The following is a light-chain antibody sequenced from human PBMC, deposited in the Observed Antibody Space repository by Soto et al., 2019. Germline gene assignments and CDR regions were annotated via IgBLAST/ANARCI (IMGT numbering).Light chain of an antibody. V-gene: IGKV1-5*03. CDR2: KAS. CDR1: QSISSW. J-gene: IGKJ1*01. Sequence: DIQMTQSASTLSASEGDRVTITCRASQSISSWLAWYQQKPGKAPKLLIYKASSLESGVPSRFSGSGSGTEFTLTISSLQPDDFATYYCQQYNSYSWTFGQGAKV. CDR3: QQYNSYSWT.